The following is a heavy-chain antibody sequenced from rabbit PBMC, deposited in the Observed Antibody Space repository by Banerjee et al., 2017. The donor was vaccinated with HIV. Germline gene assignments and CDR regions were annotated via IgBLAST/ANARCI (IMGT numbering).Heavy chain of an antibody. Sequence: QEQLEESGGDLVKPGGTLTLTCTASGFSFSNKYEMCWVRQAPGKGLEWIACINTSSGNTVYATWPKGRFTISKTSWTTVTLQMTSLTAADTASYFCARDLAGVIGWHFNLWGPGTLVTVS. CDR2: INTSSGNT. CDR1: GFSFSNKYE. CDR3: ARDLAGVIGWHFNL. D-gene: IGHD4-1*01. J-gene: IGHJ4*01. V-gene: IGHV1S45*01.